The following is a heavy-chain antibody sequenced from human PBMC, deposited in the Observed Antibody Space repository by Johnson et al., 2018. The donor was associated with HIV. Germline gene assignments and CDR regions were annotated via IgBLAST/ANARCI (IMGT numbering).Heavy chain of an antibody. CDR2: ISSSGSAI. D-gene: IGHD1-1*01. Sequence: QVQLVESGGGLVKPGGSLRLSCTASGFTLNDYYMTWVRQAPGEGLERASYISSSGSAIYYADSVKARFTMSRDNATNSMFLQMNSLRADDTAVYYCARSRNYACDIWGQGTMVTVSS. CDR3: ARSRNYACDI. J-gene: IGHJ3*02. V-gene: IGHV3-11*04. CDR1: GFTLNDYY.